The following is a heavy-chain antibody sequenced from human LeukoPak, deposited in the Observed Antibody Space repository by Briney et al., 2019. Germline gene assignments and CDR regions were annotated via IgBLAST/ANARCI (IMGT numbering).Heavy chain of an antibody. D-gene: IGHD3-10*01. J-gene: IGHJ4*02. V-gene: IGHV3-53*01. Sequence: GGSLRLSCAASGFSVSDTHMSWVRQAPGKGLEWVSAMYTGGTTYYADSVTGRFTISRDKSKNTLYLQMNSLRVEDTAVYCCAKDEVTSGGGLASWGQGTLVTVSS. CDR2: MYTGGTT. CDR1: GFSVSDTH. CDR3: AKDEVTSGGGLAS.